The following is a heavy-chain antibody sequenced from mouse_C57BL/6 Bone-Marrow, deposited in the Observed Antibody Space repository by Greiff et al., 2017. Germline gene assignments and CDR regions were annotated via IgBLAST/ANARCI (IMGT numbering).Heavy chain of an antibody. CDR2: IDPSDSYP. V-gene: IGHV1-59*01. J-gene: IGHJ3*01. CDR1: GYTFTSYW. Sequence: QVQLQQPGAELVKPGTSVQLSCKASGYTFTSYWMHWVKQRPGQGLEWIGVIDPSDSYPNYNQKFKGKATLTVDTSSSTAYMQLSSLTSEDSAVYYCARAAFAYWGQGTLVTVSA. CDR3: ARAAFAY.